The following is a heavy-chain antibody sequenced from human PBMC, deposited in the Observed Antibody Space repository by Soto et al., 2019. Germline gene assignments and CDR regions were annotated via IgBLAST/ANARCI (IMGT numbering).Heavy chain of an antibody. CDR2: INHSGST. Sequence: VYGGSFSGYYWSWIRQPPGKGLEWIGEINHSGSTNYNPSLKSRVTISVDTSKNQFSLKLSSVTAADTAVYYCARAYYGSGSYYYYYYYMDVWGKGTTVTVSS. CDR1: GGSFSGYY. CDR3: ARAYYGSGSYYYYYYYMDV. J-gene: IGHJ6*03. V-gene: IGHV4-34*01. D-gene: IGHD3-10*01.